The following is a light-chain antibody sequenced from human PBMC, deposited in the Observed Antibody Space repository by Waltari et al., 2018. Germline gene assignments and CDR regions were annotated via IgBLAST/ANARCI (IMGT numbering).Light chain of an antibody. CDR3: QQCNNWPPLT. CDR1: QSVGSN. V-gene: IGKV3-15*01. Sequence: EIVMTQSPATLSVSPGERVTLSCRASQSVGSNLAWYQQKPGQAPRLLIYGASTRATGIPARFSGSGSGTEFTLTISSMQSEDFAVYYCQQCNNWPPLTFGGGTKVEIK. J-gene: IGKJ4*01. CDR2: GAS.